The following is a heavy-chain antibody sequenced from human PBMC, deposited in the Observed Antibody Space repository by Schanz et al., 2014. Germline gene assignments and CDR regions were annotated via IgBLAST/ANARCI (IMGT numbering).Heavy chain of an antibody. CDR3: AKAAYWPVTRFDP. CDR1: GFTFSSYA. D-gene: IGHD4-4*01. CDR2: FNDGGVNK. J-gene: IGHJ5*02. Sequence: EVQLLESGGGLVQPGGSLRLSCAASGFTFSSYAMSWVRQAPGKGLEWVSSFNDGGVNKYYADSVRGRFTISSDSSKNTLYLQMSSLRADDTAVYYCAKAAYWPVTRFDPWGQGTLVTVSS. V-gene: IGHV3-23*01.